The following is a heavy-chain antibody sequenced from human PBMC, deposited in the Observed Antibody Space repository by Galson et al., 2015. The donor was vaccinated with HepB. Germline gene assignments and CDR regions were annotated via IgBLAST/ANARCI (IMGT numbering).Heavy chain of an antibody. V-gene: IGHV3-30*18. CDR2: ISYDGSNK. CDR1: GFTFSSYG. CDR3: AKEGVDSWYSNYYYGMDV. Sequence: SLRLSCAASGFTFSSYGMHWVRQAPGKGLEWVAVISYDGSNKYYADSVKGRFTISRDNSKNTLYLQMNSLRAEDTAVYYCAKEGVDSWYSNYYYGMDVWGQGTTVTVSS. J-gene: IGHJ6*02. D-gene: IGHD6-13*01.